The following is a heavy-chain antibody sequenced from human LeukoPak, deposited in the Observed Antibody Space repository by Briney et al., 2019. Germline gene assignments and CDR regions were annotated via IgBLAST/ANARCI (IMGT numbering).Heavy chain of an antibody. CDR2: ISGSGGST. CDR3: AKDLTTGDYFDY. V-gene: IGHV3-23*01. Sequence: GGSLRLSCAASGFTFSSYAMSWVRQVPGKGLEWVSAISGSGGSTYYADSVKGRFTISRDKSRNTLYLQMNSLRAEDTAVYYCAKDLTTGDYFDYWGQGTLVTVSS. J-gene: IGHJ4*02. D-gene: IGHD4-11*01. CDR1: GFTFSSYA.